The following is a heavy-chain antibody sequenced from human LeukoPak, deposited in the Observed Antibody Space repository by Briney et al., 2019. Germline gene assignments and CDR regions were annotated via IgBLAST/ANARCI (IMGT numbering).Heavy chain of an antibody. CDR1: GFTFSSYE. CDR3: TTSDYVWGSYPYYFDY. Sequence: GGSLRLSCAASGFTFSSYEMSWVRQAPGKGLEWVGRIKSKTDGGTTDYAAPVKGRFTISRDDSKNTLYLQMNSLKTEDTAVYYCTTSDYVWGSYPYYFDYWGQGTLVTVSS. D-gene: IGHD3-16*02. V-gene: IGHV3-15*01. CDR2: IKSKTDGGTT. J-gene: IGHJ4*02.